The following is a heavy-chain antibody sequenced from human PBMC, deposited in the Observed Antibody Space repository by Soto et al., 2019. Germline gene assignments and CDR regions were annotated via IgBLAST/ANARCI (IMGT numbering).Heavy chain of an antibody. CDR2: INPNSGGT. J-gene: IGHJ6*01. D-gene: IGHD1-7*01. V-gene: IGHV1-2*04. Sequence: ASVKVSCKASGYTFTGYYMHWVRQAPGQGLEWMGWINPNSGGTNYAQKSQGWVTMTRDTSISTAYMELSRLRSDDTAVYYCARAHRTGTTGGLYYYYGLDVWGQGTTVTVSS. CDR3: ARAHRTGTTGGLYYYYGLDV. CDR1: GYTFTGYY.